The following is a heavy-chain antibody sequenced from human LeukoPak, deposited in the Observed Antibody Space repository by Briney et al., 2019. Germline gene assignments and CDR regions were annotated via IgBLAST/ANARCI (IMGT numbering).Heavy chain of an antibody. J-gene: IGHJ4*02. V-gene: IGHV4-31*03. CDR1: GGSIGIGGYY. CDR2: IYYSGST. CDR3: ARAYTSWSFDY. Sequence: SETLSLTCTVSGGSIGIGGYYWTWIRQHPGKGLEWIGYIYYSGSTYHDPSLQSRVTISVDTSKNQFSLKLSSVTAADTAVYYCARAYTSWSFDYWGQGTLVTVSS. D-gene: IGHD2-2*02.